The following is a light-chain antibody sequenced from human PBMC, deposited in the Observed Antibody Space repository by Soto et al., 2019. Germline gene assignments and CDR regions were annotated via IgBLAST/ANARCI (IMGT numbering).Light chain of an antibody. CDR3: QSYDSTLSARYV. CDR2: DVT. V-gene: IGLV2-14*01. J-gene: IGLJ1*01. Sequence: QSVLTQPASVSGSPGQSITISCTGTTSDIGGYNYVSWYQHHPGKAPKLIIYDVTRRPSGVSPRFSGSKSGNTASLTISGLQAEDEADYYCQSYDSTLSARYVFGTGTKLTVL. CDR1: TSDIGGYNY.